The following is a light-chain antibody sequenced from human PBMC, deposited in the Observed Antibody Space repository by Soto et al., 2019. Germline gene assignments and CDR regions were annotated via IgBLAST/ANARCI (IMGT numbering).Light chain of an antibody. J-gene: IGLJ2*01. CDR2: EVS. CDR1: SSDIGRYNY. CDR3: TSSTTSDTLV. V-gene: IGLV2-14*01. Sequence: QSALTQPASVSGSPGQSITISCTGSSSDIGRYNYVSWYQQFPGKAPKLMIYEVSRRPSGVSYRFSGSKSGNTASLTISGLQPEDESHYYCTSSTTSDTLVFGGGTKVTVL.